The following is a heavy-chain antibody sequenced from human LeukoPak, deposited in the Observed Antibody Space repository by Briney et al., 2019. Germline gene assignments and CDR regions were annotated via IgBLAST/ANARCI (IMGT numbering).Heavy chain of an antibody. Sequence: PSETLSLTCTVSGGSISSYYWSWIRQPPGKGLEWIGYIYYSGSTNYNPSLKSRVTISVDTSKNQFSLKLNSVTAADTAVYYCAGAKWYFNLWGRGTLATVSS. CDR3: AGAKWYFNL. CDR1: GGSISSYY. V-gene: IGHV4-59*12. J-gene: IGHJ2*01. CDR2: IYYSGST.